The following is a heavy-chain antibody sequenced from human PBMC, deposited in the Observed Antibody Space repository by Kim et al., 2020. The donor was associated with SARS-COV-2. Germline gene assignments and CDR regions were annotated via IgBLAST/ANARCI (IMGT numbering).Heavy chain of an antibody. V-gene: IGHV3-30*18. CDR1: GFTFSSYG. J-gene: IGHJ1*01. CDR3: AKCWDSNGSGYFQH. CDR2: ISYDGSNK. D-gene: IGHD3-22*01. Sequence: GGSLRLSCAASGFTFSSYGMHWVRQAPGKGLEWVTVISYDGSNKYYADSVKGRFTISRDNSKNTLYLQMNSLRAEDTAVYYCAKCWDSNGSGYFQHWGQGTLVTVSS.